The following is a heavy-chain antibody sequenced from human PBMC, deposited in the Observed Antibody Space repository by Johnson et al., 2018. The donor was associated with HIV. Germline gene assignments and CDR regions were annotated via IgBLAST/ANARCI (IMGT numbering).Heavy chain of an antibody. D-gene: IGHD4-17*01. CDR2: ISSNGSTI. Sequence: QVQLVESGGGLVQPGGSLRLSCAASGFTFSDYYMSWIRQAPGKGLESVSYISSNGSTIYYADSVKARFTISRDNAKKTLYMQMNSLRAEDTAVYYCAKDSTPWGGDYVDDAFDIWGQGTMVTVSS. CDR1: GFTFSDYY. V-gene: IGHV3-11*04. J-gene: IGHJ3*02. CDR3: AKDSTPWGGDYVDDAFDI.